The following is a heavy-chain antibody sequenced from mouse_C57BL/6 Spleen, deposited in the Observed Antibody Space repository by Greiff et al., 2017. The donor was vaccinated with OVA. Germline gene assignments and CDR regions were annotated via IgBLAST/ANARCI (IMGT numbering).Heavy chain of an antibody. CDR3: ATYYSVYFDY. V-gene: IGHV1-69*01. D-gene: IGHD2-12*01. CDR1: GYTFTSYW. Sequence: QVQLQQPGAELVMPGASVKLSCKASGYTFTSYWMHWVKQRPGQGLEWIGEIDPSDSYTNYNQKFKGKSTLTVDKSSSTAYMQLSSLTSEDSAVYYCATYYSVYFDYWGQGTTLTVSS. CDR2: IDPSDSYT. J-gene: IGHJ2*01.